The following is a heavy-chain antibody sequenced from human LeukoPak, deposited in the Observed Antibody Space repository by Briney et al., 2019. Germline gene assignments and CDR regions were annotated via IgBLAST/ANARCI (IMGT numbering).Heavy chain of an antibody. CDR2: IWYDGSSK. CDR1: GFTFSSYG. CDR3: ARDTNYLSGGVLGY. V-gene: IGHV3-33*01. D-gene: IGHD5-24*01. Sequence: GRSLRLSCAASGFTFSSYGMHWVRQAPGKGLEWVAVIWYDGSSKYYADSVKGRFTISRDNSKNTLYLQMNSLRAEDTAVYYCARDTNYLSGGVLGYWGQGTLVTVSS. J-gene: IGHJ4*02.